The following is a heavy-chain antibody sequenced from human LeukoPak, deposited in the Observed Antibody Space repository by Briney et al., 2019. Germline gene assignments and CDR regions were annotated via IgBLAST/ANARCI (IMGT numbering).Heavy chain of an antibody. D-gene: IGHD3-16*01. CDR1: GFTFSSYS. CDR3: ARPAYTAAYDL. CDR2: MKGDGSEI. J-gene: IGHJ3*01. Sequence: GGSLRLSCAASGFTFSSYSMNWVRQAPGEGLEWVANMKGDGSEIHYVDSVKGRFTISRDNAKNSLYLQMNSLRAEDAAVYYCARPAYTAAYDLWGQGTMVTVSS. V-gene: IGHV3-7*01.